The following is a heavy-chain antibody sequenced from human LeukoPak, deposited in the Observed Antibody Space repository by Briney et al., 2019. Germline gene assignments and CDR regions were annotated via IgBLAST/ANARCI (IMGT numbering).Heavy chain of an antibody. CDR1: GFTFSSYE. J-gene: IGHJ4*02. D-gene: IGHD1-26*01. V-gene: IGHV3-48*03. CDR3: AKIAETSGTYGQGFDY. Sequence: GGFLRLSCAASGFTFSSYEMTWVRQAPGKGLEWVSYISSSGSTIYYADSVKGRFTISRDNSKNTLYLQMNSLRVEDTAVYYCAKIAETSGTYGQGFDYWGQGTLVTVSS. CDR2: ISSSGSTI.